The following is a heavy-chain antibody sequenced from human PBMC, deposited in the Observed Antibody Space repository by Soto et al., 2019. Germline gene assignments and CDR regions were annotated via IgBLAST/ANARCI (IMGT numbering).Heavy chain of an antibody. Sequence: QLQLQESGPGLVKPSETLSLTCTVSGGSISSSSYYWGWIRQPPGRGLEWIGSIYYSGSTYYNPSLKSRVTISVDTSKNQFSLKLSSVTAADTAVYYCARSRSWYAIDYWGQGTLVTVSS. J-gene: IGHJ4*02. D-gene: IGHD6-13*01. CDR3: ARSRSWYAIDY. CDR2: IYYSGST. CDR1: GGSISSSSYY. V-gene: IGHV4-39*01.